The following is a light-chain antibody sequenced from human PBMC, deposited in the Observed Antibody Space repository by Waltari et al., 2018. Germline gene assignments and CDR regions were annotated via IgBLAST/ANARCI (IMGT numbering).Light chain of an antibody. J-gene: IGLJ2*01. CDR2: EIT. V-gene: IGLV2-14*01. Sequence: QSALTQPAPVSGSPVQSLTIPCTGTSSDVGGFTTLSWYQQHPGKAPKLMIYEITNRPSGVSNRFSGSKSGNTASLTISGLQAKDEADYYCSSYTSSSAFVVFGGGTKLTVL. CDR1: SSDVGGFTT. CDR3: SSYTSSSAFVV.